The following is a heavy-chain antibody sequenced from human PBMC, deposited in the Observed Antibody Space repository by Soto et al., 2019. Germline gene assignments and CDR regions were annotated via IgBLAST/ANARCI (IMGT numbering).Heavy chain of an antibody. CDR2: IWYDGSNK. D-gene: IGHD1-26*01. CDR3: ARAGRDYGMDV. Sequence: QVQLVESGGGVVQPGRSLRLSCAASGFTFSSYGMNWVRQAPGKGLAWVAVIWYDGSNKYYADSVKGRVTISRDNSKNALYLQRNSLRAEDTAVYYCARAGRDYGMDVWGQGTTVTVSS. V-gene: IGHV3-33*01. J-gene: IGHJ6*02. CDR1: GFTFSSYG.